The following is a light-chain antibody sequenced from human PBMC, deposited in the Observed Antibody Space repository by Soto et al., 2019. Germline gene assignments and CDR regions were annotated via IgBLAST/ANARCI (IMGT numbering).Light chain of an antibody. CDR2: EVN. V-gene: IGLV2-14*01. CDR3: SSYTSSSTYV. J-gene: IGLJ1*01. Sequence: QSALTQPASVSGSPGQSITISCTGTNSDVGGYNYVSWYQQHPGKAPKLMIYEVNNRPSGVSHRFSGSKSGNTASLTISGLQAEDEADYYCSSYTSSSTYVFGTGTKVTVL. CDR1: NSDVGGYNY.